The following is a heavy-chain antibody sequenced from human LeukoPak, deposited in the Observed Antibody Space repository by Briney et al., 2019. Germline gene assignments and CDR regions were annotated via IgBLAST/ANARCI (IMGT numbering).Heavy chain of an antibody. CDR1: GFTFSSYG. Sequence: GGSLRLSCAASGFTFSSYGMHWVRQAPGKGLEWVAFIRYDGSNKYYADSVKGRFTISRDNSKNTLYLQMNSLRAEDTAVYYCAKDWGDFWSGYYDDYWGQGTLVTVSS. CDR3: AKDWGDFWSGYYDDY. D-gene: IGHD3-3*01. CDR2: IRYDGSNK. J-gene: IGHJ4*02. V-gene: IGHV3-30*02.